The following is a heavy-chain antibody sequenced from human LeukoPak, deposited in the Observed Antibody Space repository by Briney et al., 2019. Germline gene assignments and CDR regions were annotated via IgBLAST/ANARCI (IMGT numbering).Heavy chain of an antibody. D-gene: IGHD3-16*01. V-gene: IGHV1-2*07. CDR2: INPKTGGT. CDR3: APSFVVGGD. J-gene: IGHJ4*02. Sequence: GASVKVSCKASGYTFTSFYLHWVRQALGQGLEWMGWINPKTGGTKYLHKFEGRVTMTRDTSTSTAFMELSGLTSDDTAVYYCAPSFVVGGDWGQGTLVIVSS. CDR1: GYTFTSFY.